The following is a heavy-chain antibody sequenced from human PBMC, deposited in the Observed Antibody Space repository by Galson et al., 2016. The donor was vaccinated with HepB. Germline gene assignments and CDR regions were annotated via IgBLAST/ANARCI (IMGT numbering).Heavy chain of an antibody. Sequence: SETLSLTCIVSNGSISSYHWSWIRQPPGKGLEWIGYIFYSGSTNYNPSLKSRVTISQDTSKNQFSLNLRSVTAADTAVYYCARLSLYYFGSGSHKGDVWGQGTTVTVSS. CDR2: IFYSGST. J-gene: IGHJ6*02. CDR3: ARLSLYYFGSGSHKGDV. CDR1: NGSISSYH. V-gene: IGHV4-59*08. D-gene: IGHD3-10*01.